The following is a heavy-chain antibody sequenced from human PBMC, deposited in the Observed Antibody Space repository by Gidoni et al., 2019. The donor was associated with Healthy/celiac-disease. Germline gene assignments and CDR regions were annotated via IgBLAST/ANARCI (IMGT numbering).Heavy chain of an antibody. V-gene: IGHV3-15*01. Sequence: EVQLVESGGGLVKPGGSLRLSCAASGFTFSNAWMSWVRQAPGKGLEWVGRIKSKTDGGTTDYAAPVKGRFTISRDDSKNTLYLQMNSLKTEDTAVYYCTTGCGGDCYLNYYYYMDVWGKGTTVTVSS. CDR2: IKSKTDGGTT. D-gene: IGHD2-21*01. CDR1: GFTFSNAW. CDR3: TTGCGGDCYLNYYYYMDV. J-gene: IGHJ6*03.